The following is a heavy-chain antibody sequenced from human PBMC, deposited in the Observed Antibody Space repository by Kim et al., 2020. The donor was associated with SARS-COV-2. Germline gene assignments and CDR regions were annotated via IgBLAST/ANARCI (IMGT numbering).Heavy chain of an antibody. J-gene: IGHJ4*01. V-gene: IGHV3-7*01. CDR2: IKEDGRDI. D-gene: IGHD3-22*01. CDR3: ARDPYDISGYGAFDY. CDR1: GFAFSTSW. Sequence: GGSLRLSCVGSGFAFSTSWMTWVRQVPGKGLEWVANIKEDGRDIYYVDSVKGRFTISRDNAKSSVHLQMNSLRAEDTAVYYCARDPYDISGYGAFDYWG.